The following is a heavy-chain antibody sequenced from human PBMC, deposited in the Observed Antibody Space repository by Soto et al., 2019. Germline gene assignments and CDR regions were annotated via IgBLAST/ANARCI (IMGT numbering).Heavy chain of an antibody. Sequence: PSETLSLTCTVSGGSISSGGDYWSWIRQHPGKGLEWIGYIYYSGSTYYNPSLKSRVTISVDTSKNQFSLKLSSVTAADTAVYYCARDASPAYSSSWNLTSQNNNWFDPWGQGTLVTVSS. V-gene: IGHV4-31*03. D-gene: IGHD6-13*01. CDR2: IYYSGST. CDR3: ARDASPAYSSSWNLTSQNNNWFDP. J-gene: IGHJ5*02. CDR1: GGSISSGGDY.